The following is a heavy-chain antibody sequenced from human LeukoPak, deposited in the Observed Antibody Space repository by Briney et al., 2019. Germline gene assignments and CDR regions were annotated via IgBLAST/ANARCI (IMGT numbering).Heavy chain of an antibody. Sequence: GASVKVSCKASGGTFSSYAISWVRQAPGQGLEWMGGIIPIFGTANYAQKFQGRVTITADESTSTAYTELSSLRSEDTAVYYCASYDFWSGPMYNWFDPWGQGTLVTVSS. D-gene: IGHD3-3*01. CDR3: ASYDFWSGPMYNWFDP. CDR2: IIPIFGTA. CDR1: GGTFSSYA. V-gene: IGHV1-69*13. J-gene: IGHJ5*02.